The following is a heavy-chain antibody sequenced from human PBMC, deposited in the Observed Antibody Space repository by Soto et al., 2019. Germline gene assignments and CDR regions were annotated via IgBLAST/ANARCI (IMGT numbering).Heavy chain of an antibody. Sequence: SETLSLTCTVSGGSISSYYWGWIRQPAGKGLEWVGRIYTSGSTNYNPSLKSRVTISVETSKNQFSLKMSSETAADPAVYYCARDGYSGYGVDYWGQGTLVTVSS. CDR2: IYTSGST. CDR1: GGSISSYY. V-gene: IGHV4-4*07. J-gene: IGHJ4*02. CDR3: ARDGYSGYGVDY. D-gene: IGHD5-12*01.